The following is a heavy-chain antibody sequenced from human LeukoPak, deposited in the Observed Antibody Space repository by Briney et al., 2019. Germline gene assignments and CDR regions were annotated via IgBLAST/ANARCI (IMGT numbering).Heavy chain of an antibody. J-gene: IGHJ6*04. Sequence: PGGSLRLSCAASGFTFSSYSMNWVRQAPGKGLEWVSSISSSSSYIYYADSVKGRFTISRDNSKNTLYQQMNSLRAEDTAVYYCAKGGVLYYYDSSGTTTFDVWGKGTTVTVSS. V-gene: IGHV3-21*04. CDR2: ISSSSSYI. D-gene: IGHD3-22*01. CDR1: GFTFSSYS. CDR3: AKGGVLYYYDSSGTTTFDV.